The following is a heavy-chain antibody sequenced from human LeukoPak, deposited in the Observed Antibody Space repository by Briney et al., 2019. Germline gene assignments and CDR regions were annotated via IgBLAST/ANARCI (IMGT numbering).Heavy chain of an antibody. Sequence: HPGKSLRLSCAAPGFTFSGFGMHWVRQAPGKGLEWVAVIWYDGSNKYYADSVKGRFTISRDNPKNTLYVQMNSLRAEDTAVYYCARGRGADYGGNSGYFDYWGQGTLVTVSS. CDR2: IWYDGSNK. J-gene: IGHJ4*02. V-gene: IGHV3-33*01. D-gene: IGHD4-23*01. CDR1: GFTFSGFG. CDR3: ARGRGADYGGNSGYFDY.